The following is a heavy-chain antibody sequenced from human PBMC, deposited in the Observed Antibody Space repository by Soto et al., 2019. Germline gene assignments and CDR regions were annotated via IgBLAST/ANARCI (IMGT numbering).Heavy chain of an antibody. CDR3: AKRRNPSQDFDY. D-gene: IGHD2-2*01. CDR2: IADDGGST. V-gene: IGHV3-23*01. Sequence: SLRLSCGVSIFNFYNYAMSWVRQAPGKGLEWVSSIADDGGSTLYADSVKGRFTISRDNSKNTLYLQMNSLRAEDTAVYYCAKRRNPSQDFDYWGQGTLVTVSS. J-gene: IGHJ4*02. CDR1: IFNFYNYA.